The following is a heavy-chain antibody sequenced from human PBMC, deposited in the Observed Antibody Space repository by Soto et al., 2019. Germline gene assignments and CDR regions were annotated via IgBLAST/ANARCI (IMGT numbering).Heavy chain of an antibody. Sequence: SGPTLVNPTQTLTLTCTFSGFSLSTSGMCVSWIRQPPGKALEWLALIDWGDEKYYSTSLKTRLTISKDTSKNQVVLTMTNMDPVDTATYYCARLCNTRGSGWYYFDDWGQGTLVTVSS. V-gene: IGHV2-70*01. D-gene: IGHD6-19*01. J-gene: IGHJ4*02. CDR3: ARLCNTRGSGWYYFDD. CDR2: IDWGDEK. CDR1: GFSLSTSGMC.